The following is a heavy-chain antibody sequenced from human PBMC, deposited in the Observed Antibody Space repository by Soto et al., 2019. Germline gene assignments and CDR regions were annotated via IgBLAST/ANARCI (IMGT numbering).Heavy chain of an antibody. D-gene: IGHD5-12*01. CDR3: ARGEGRLVGTWFDP. Sequence: TSETLSLTFDVYGGTFSRYYWNWIRQPPGKGLEWLGEINHSGSTNYNPSLESRVTISLDTSKTQFSLKLTSVTAADTAVYYCARGEGRLVGTWFDPWGQGTLVTVSS. CDR2: INHSGST. CDR1: GGTFSRYY. V-gene: IGHV4-34*01. J-gene: IGHJ5*02.